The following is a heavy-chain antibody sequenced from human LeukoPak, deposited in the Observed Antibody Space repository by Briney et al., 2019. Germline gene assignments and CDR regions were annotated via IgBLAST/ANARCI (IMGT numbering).Heavy chain of an antibody. V-gene: IGHV4-39*07. Sequence: PSETLSLTCTVSGGSISSSSYYWGWIRQPPGKGLEWIGSIYYSGSTYYNPSLESRVTISVDTSKNQFSLKLSSVTAADTAVYYCARALEIYYYGSGSPFDYWDQGTLVTVSS. CDR2: IYYSGST. J-gene: IGHJ4*02. CDR1: GGSISSSSYY. D-gene: IGHD3-10*01. CDR3: ARALEIYYYGSGSPFDY.